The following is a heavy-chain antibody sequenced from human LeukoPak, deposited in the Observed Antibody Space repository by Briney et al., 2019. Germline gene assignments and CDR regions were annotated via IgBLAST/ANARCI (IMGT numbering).Heavy chain of an antibody. Sequence: SETLSLTCAVYGGSFSGYYWSWIRQPPGKGLEWIGEINHSGSTNYNPSLKSRVTISVDTSKNQFSLRLSSVTAADTAVYYCARGRSVYSSSWYPGWFDPWGQGTLVTVSS. D-gene: IGHD6-13*01. CDR1: GGSFSGYY. J-gene: IGHJ5*02. CDR3: ARGRSVYSSSWYPGWFDP. CDR2: INHSGST. V-gene: IGHV4-34*01.